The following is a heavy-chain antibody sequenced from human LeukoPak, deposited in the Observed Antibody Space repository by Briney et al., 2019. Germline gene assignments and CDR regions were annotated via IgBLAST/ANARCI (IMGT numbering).Heavy chain of an antibody. D-gene: IGHD3-10*02. J-gene: IGHJ3*02. CDR3: ARDLYGRTSMWYSAFDI. CDR2: IFYSGST. Sequence: SETLSLTCTVSGGSIGSGTYYWGWIRQSPGKGLEWIGSIFYSGSTNYNPSLKSRVTISVDTSKNQFSLKLSSVTAADTAVYYCARDLYGRTSMWYSAFDIWGQGTMVTVSS. V-gene: IGHV4-39*07. CDR1: GGSIGSGTYY.